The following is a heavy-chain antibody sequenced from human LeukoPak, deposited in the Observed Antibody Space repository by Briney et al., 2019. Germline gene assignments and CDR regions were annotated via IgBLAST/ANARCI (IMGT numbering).Heavy chain of an antibody. CDR3: ASGIVSGSFYY. V-gene: IGHV4-61*02. Sequence: SQTLSLTCTVAGGSISSGSYYWSWIRQPAGKGLEWIGRIYTSGSTNYNPSLTSRVPISVATSKNQFSLKLSSVTAADTAVYYCASGIVSGSFYYWGQGTLVTVSS. CDR2: IYTSGST. CDR1: GGSISSGSYY. D-gene: IGHD1-26*01. J-gene: IGHJ4*02.